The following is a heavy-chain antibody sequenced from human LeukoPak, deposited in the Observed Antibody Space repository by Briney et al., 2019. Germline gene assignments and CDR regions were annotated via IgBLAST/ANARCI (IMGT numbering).Heavy chain of an antibody. D-gene: IGHD6-6*01. Sequence: GGSLRLSCVASGFTFSNYAMSWVRQAPGKGLEWVSVIYSGGSTYYADSVKGRFTISRDNSKNTLYLQMNSLRAEDTAVYYCAREQSEYSSSSGGYYYGMDVWGQGTTVTVSS. CDR2: IYSGGST. J-gene: IGHJ6*02. V-gene: IGHV3-53*01. CDR3: AREQSEYSSSSGGYYYGMDV. CDR1: GFTFSNYA.